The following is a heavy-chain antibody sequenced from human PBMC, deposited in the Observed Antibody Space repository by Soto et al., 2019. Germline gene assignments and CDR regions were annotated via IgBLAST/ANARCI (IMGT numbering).Heavy chain of an antibody. D-gene: IGHD6-13*01. V-gene: IGHV3-23*01. Sequence: PGGSLRLSCAASGFTFSSYAMSWVRQAPGKGLEWVSAISGSGGSTYYADSVKGRFTISRDNSKNTLYLQMNSLRAEDTAVYYCAKISYSSSRYGVPERVSWGQGTLVTVSS. CDR1: GFTFSSYA. CDR2: ISGSGGST. J-gene: IGHJ5*02. CDR3: AKISYSSSRYGVPERVS.